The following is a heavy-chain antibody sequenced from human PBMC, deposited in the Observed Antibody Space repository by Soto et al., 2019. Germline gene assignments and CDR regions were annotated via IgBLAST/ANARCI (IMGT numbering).Heavy chain of an antibody. J-gene: IGHJ4*02. Sequence: QVQLVESGGGVVQPGRSLRLSCAASGFTFSSYGMHWVRQAPGKGLAWVAVLSYDGSNKYYAESVKGRVTIYRDNSNNTLYLQMNSLRAEDTAVYYCAKDSRIVVVTAPYDYCGQGTLVTVSS. D-gene: IGHD2-21*02. CDR1: GFTFSSYG. CDR3: AKDSRIVVVTAPYDY. V-gene: IGHV3-30*18. CDR2: LSYDGSNK.